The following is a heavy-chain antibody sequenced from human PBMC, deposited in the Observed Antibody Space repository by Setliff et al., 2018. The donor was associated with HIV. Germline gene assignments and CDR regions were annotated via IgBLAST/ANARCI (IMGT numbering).Heavy chain of an antibody. Sequence: PSETLSLSCAVSGFTFSSYAMSWVRQAPGKGLEWVSGISGSGSSTYYADSVKGRFIISRDNSKNTLYLQMNSLRAEDTAVYYCAKELITMGRGVNYGMDVWGQGTTVTVSS. CDR3: AKELITMGRGVNYGMDV. J-gene: IGHJ6*02. D-gene: IGHD3-10*01. CDR2: ISGSGSST. V-gene: IGHV3-23*01. CDR1: GFTFSSYA.